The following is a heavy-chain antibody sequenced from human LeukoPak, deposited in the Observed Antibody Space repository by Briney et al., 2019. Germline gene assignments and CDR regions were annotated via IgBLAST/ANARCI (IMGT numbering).Heavy chain of an antibody. CDR1: GYTLTELS. CDR2: FDPEEGET. J-gene: IGHJ5*02. D-gene: IGHD6-13*01. CDR3: ATFDSSSWYGASDWFDP. V-gene: IGHV1-24*01. Sequence: GASVKVSCKVSGYTLTELSMHWVRQAPGKGLEWMGGFDPEEGETIYAQKFQGRVTMTEDTSTDTAYMELSSLRSEDTAVYYCATFDSSSWYGASDWFDPWGQGTLVTVSS.